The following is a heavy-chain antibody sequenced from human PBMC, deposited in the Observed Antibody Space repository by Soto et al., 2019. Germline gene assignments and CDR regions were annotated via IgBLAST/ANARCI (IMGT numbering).Heavy chain of an antibody. V-gene: IGHV4-30-4*01. D-gene: IGHD5-12*01. Sequence: QVQLQESGPGLVKPSQTLSLTCTVSGGSISSGDYYWSWIRQPPGKGLEWIGYIYYSGSTYYNPSLKSRVTISVDTSKNQFSLKLSSVTAADTAVYYCARANSPRGYGGTYRYFDYWGQGTLVTVSS. CDR1: GGSISSGDYY. CDR2: IYYSGST. J-gene: IGHJ4*02. CDR3: ARANSPRGYGGTYRYFDY.